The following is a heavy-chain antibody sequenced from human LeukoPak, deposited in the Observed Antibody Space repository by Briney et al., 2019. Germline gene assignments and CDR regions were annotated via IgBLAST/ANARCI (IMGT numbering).Heavy chain of an antibody. CDR3: AREGGIWFGEFPCFDY. Sequence: ETSETLSLTCTVSAGSISSHYWSWIRQPPGKGLEWIVYINYTGSTDHKPSLKSRATISVDTSKNQFSVRLNSVTAADAAVYYCAREGGIWFGEFPCFDYWGQGTLVTVSS. CDR2: INYTGST. D-gene: IGHD3-10*01. V-gene: IGHV4-59*11. CDR1: AGSISSHY. J-gene: IGHJ4*02.